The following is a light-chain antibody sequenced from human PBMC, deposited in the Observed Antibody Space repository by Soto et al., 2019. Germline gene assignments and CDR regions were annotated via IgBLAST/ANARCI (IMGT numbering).Light chain of an antibody. CDR3: SSYTNINTRACV. V-gene: IGLV2-14*01. CDR2: EVT. Sequence: QSVLTQPASVSGSPGQSITISCTGTSGDIGSYNRVSWYQQHPGKAPKLIIYEVTDRPSGVSNRFSGSKSGNTASLTISGLQAEEEAEYYCSSYTNINTRACVFGPGTKLTVL. J-gene: IGLJ1*01. CDR1: SGDIGSYNR.